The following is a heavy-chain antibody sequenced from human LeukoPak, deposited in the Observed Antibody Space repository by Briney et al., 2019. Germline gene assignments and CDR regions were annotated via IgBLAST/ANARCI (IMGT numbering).Heavy chain of an antibody. D-gene: IGHD2-21*01. J-gene: IGHJ5*02. CDR3: AKDVGIASLSNWFDP. V-gene: IGHV3-33*06. CDR1: RFTFSTHG. Sequence: PGRSLRLSCTASRFTFSTHGMHWVHQAPGKGLEWVAGIQYDGSDTFYLDSVKGRFTISRDNSKNTLYLQMNSLRAEDTAVYYCAKDVGIASLSNWFDPWGQGTLVTVSS. CDR2: IQYDGSDT.